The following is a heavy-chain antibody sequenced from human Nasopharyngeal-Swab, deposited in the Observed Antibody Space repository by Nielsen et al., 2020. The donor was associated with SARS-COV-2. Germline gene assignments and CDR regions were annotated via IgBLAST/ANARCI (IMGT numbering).Heavy chain of an antibody. CDR3: VRDESGDYLGLPFDS. V-gene: IGHV4-39*07. Sequence: SETLSLTCSVSGASISNRTYYWGWIRQSPEKGLQWIGTVFYTGTYYNPSLQSRVTIPVDKSKNQFSLKLTSVTAADTAVYYCVRDESGDYLGLPFDSWGPGTLVTVSP. CDR1: GASISNRTYY. D-gene: IGHD4-17*01. CDR2: VFYTGT. J-gene: IGHJ4*02.